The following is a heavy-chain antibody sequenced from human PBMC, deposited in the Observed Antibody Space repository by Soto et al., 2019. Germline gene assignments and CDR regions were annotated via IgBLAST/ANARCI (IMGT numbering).Heavy chain of an antibody. CDR1: GYTFINYH. V-gene: IGHV1-18*01. CDR2: INTYNGMT. CDR3: AKAPRGEMATD. D-gene: IGHD5-12*01. Sequence: QVQLVQSGGEVKKPGASVTVSCKASGYTFINYHITWVRQAPGQGLEWMAWINTYNGMTDYAQKFQGRVTMTRDTATSTAYMELGNPGSDATAVYFCAKAPRGEMATDWGQGTLVTVSS. J-gene: IGHJ4*02.